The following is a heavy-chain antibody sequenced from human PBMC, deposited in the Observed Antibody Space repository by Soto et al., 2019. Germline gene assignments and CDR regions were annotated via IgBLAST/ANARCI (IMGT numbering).Heavy chain of an antibody. CDR1: GYTFTTYG. Sequence: QVQLVQSGAEVKKPGASVKVSCKASGYTFTTYGISWVRQAPGQGLEWMGWISAYNGNTNYALKFQGRVTMTTDTSTSTAYMELRSLRSDETAVYYCARSGDPVDYFYYYGMDVWGQGTTVTVSS. V-gene: IGHV1-18*01. CDR3: ARSGDPVDYFYYYGMDV. J-gene: IGHJ6*02. CDR2: ISAYNGNT. D-gene: IGHD4-17*01.